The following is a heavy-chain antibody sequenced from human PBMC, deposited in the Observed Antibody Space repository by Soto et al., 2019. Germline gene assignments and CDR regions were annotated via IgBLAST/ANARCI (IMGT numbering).Heavy chain of an antibody. CDR2: IYYSGST. V-gene: IGHV4-59*08. CDR3: ARHITIYPYYFDY. D-gene: IGHD3-9*01. J-gene: IGHJ4*03. Sequence: SETLSLTCTVSGGSISSYYWSRIRQPPGKGLEWIGYIYYSGSTNYNPSPKSRVTISVDTSKNQFSLKLSSVTAADTAVYYCARHITIYPYYFDYWGQGTTVTVSS. CDR1: GGSISSYY.